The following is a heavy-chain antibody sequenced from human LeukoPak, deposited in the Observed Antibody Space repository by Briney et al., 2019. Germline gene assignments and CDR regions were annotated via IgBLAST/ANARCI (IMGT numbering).Heavy chain of an antibody. J-gene: IGHJ6*03. CDR3: ARGASAAGTEYYYYYYMDV. CDR1: GYIFTDYY. CDR2: IDPNGGST. D-gene: IGHD6-13*01. Sequence: ASVKVSCKSSGYIFTDYYLHWVRQAPGQGLEWMGIIDPNGGSTSYAQKFQGGVTMTRDTSTSTVYMELSSLRFEDTAVYFCARGASAAGTEYYYYYYMDVWGKGTTVTVSS. V-gene: IGHV1-46*01.